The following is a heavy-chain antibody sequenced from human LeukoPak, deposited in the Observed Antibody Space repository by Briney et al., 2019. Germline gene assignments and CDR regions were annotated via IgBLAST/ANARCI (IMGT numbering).Heavy chain of an antibody. Sequence: GGSLTHSCAASGFTYSAYSINWVRPAPGKGLEWVSYISSSISTVYYADSVRGRFTISRDNAKNSLYLQMNSLRDEDTAVYYCARGCSPGTCSPFDYWGQGTLVTVSS. D-gene: IGHD2-15*01. CDR3: ARGCSPGTCSPFDY. V-gene: IGHV3-48*02. CDR2: ISSSISTV. J-gene: IGHJ4*02. CDR1: GFTYSAYS.